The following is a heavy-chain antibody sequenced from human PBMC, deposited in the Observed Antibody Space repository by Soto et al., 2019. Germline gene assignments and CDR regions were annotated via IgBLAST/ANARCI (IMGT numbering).Heavy chain of an antibody. D-gene: IGHD3-10*01. Sequence: EVQLVESGGGLVQPGGSLRLSCAASGFTFSSYSMNWVRQAPGKGLEWVSYISSSSSTIYYADSVKGRFTISRDNAKNSLYLQMNSLRAEDKAVYYCARDFYGSGSYYMGRFDYWGQGTLVTVSS. CDR1: GFTFSSYS. J-gene: IGHJ4*02. V-gene: IGHV3-48*01. CDR3: ARDFYGSGSYYMGRFDY. CDR2: ISSSSSTI.